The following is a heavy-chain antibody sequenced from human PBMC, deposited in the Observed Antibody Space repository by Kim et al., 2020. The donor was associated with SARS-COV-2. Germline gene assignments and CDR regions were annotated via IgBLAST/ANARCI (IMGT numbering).Heavy chain of an antibody. CDR3: ATGQTIVVVPAAIRSYYYYYGMDV. V-gene: IGHV1-24*01. CDR2: FDPEDGET. J-gene: IGHJ6*02. D-gene: IGHD2-2*01. Sequence: ASVKVSCKVSGYTLTELSMHWVRQAPGKGLEWMGGFDPEDGETIYAQKFQGRVTMTEDTSTDTAYMELSSLRSEDTAVYYCATGQTIVVVPAAIRSYYYYYGMDVGGQGTTVTVSS. CDR1: GYTLTELS.